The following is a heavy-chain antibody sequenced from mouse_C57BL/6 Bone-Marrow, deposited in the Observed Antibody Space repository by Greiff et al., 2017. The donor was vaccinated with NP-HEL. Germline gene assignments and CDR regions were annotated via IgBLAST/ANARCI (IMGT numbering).Heavy chain of an antibody. CDR2: SNPSNGGT. D-gene: IGHD2-5*01. J-gene: IGHJ1*03. V-gene: IGHV1-53*01. CDR1: GYTFTSYW. CDR3: ARRSNSWYVDV. Sequence: VQLQQSGTELVKPGASVKLSCKASGYTFTSYWMHWVKQRPGQGLEWIGNSNPSNGGTNYNEKFKSKATLTVSKSSSKAYMQIIILTSEDAAVYYCARRSNSWYVDVWGTGTTVTVSS.